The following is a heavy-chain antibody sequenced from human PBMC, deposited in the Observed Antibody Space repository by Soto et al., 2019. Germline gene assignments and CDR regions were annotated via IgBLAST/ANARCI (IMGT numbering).Heavy chain of an antibody. V-gene: IGHV3-23*01. J-gene: IGHJ4*02. CDR2: IDTGVST. CDR1: GFTFSVYP. D-gene: IGHD6-6*01. Sequence: WGSLILSCSASGFTFSVYPMTWVRRAPGQGLEWVSTIDTGVSTYYADSVKGRFTISRDNSKNTLYLQMNSLSPADTAVYYCARVGGLAARTFDYWGPGTLVTVSS. CDR3: ARVGGLAARTFDY.